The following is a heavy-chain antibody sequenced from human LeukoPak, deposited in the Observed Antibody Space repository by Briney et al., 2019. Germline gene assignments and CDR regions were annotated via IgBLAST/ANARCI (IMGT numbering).Heavy chain of an antibody. D-gene: IGHD1-26*01. Sequence: GASVTVSCKASGGTFSIYAISWVRQAPGQGLEWMGGIIPIFGTANYAQKFQGRVTITADESTSTAYMELSSLRSEDTAVYYCARASGSYSNFDYWGQGTLVTVSS. V-gene: IGHV1-69*01. J-gene: IGHJ4*02. CDR3: ARASGSYSNFDY. CDR1: GGTFSIYA. CDR2: IIPIFGTA.